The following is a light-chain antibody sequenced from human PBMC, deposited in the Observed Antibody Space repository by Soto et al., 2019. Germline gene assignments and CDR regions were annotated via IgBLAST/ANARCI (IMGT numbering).Light chain of an antibody. Sequence: QSALTQPPSASGSPGQSVTISCTGSSSDVGRHKYVSWYQQHPGKAPKLLIFEVNKRPSGVPDRFSASTSGITASLTVSGLQPEDEAAYYCSSYTDTDNFVIFGGGTTLTVL. CDR2: EVN. J-gene: IGLJ2*01. CDR3: SSYTDTDNFVI. V-gene: IGLV2-8*01. CDR1: SSDVGRHKY.